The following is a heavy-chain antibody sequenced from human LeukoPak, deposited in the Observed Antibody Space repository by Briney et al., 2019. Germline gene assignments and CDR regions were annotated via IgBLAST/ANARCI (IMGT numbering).Heavy chain of an antibody. Sequence: GGSLRLSCAASGFTFSIFAMHWVRQAPGKGLGWVAAISYDGRNKYYADSVQGRFTFSRDNSKNMLYLQMNSLRAEDTAVYYCARDGKPDYYDTSGYDYFDYWGQGTLVTVSS. CDR2: ISYDGRNK. CDR1: GFTFSIFA. V-gene: IGHV3-30-3*01. J-gene: IGHJ4*02. CDR3: ARDGKPDYYDTSGYDYFDY. D-gene: IGHD3-22*01.